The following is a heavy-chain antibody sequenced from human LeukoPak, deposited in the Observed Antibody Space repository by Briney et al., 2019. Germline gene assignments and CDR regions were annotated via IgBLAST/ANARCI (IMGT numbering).Heavy chain of an antibody. CDR2: IIPIFGTA. J-gene: IGHJ6*03. D-gene: IGHD6-19*01. V-gene: IGHV1-69*13. CDR1: GGTFSSYA. Sequence: SVKVSCKASGGTFSSYAISWVRQAPGQGLEWMGGIIPIFGTANYAQKFQGRVTITADESTSTAYMELSSLRSEDTAVYYCARGAVTPAKNYYYYYYMDVWGKGTTVTVSS. CDR3: ARGAVTPAKNYYYYYYMDV.